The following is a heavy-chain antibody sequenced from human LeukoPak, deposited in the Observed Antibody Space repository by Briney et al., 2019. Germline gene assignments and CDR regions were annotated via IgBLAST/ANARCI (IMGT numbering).Heavy chain of an antibody. D-gene: IGHD3-22*01. Sequence: GGSLRLSCAASGFTFDDCAMHWVRQARGKGLEWVSDIKWNSGSIGYADSVKGRFTIPRDTAKNSLYLQMNSLRAEDTALYYCAKAFRLDSSGYEDAFDIWGQGTMVTVSS. V-gene: IGHV3-9*01. CDR1: GFTFDDCA. CDR3: AKAFRLDSSGYEDAFDI. J-gene: IGHJ3*02. CDR2: IKWNSGSI.